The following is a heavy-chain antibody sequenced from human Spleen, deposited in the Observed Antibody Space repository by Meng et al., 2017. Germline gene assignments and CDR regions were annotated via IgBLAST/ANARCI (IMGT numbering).Heavy chain of an antibody. CDR3: ARSLDPPAYYYDSSGYLFDY. D-gene: IGHD3-22*01. V-gene: IGHV5-51*01. CDR2: IYPGDSDT. Sequence: GESLKISCQGSGYRFTSYWIGWVRQMPGKGLEWMGIIYPGDSDTRYSPSFQGQVTISADKSISTAYLQWSSLKASDTAMYYCARSLDPPAYYYDSSGYLFDYWGQGTLVTVSS. J-gene: IGHJ4*02. CDR1: GYRFTSYW.